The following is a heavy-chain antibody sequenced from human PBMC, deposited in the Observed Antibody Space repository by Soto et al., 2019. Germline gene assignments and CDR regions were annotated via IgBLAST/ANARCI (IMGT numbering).Heavy chain of an antibody. D-gene: IGHD4-17*01. J-gene: IGHJ3*02. CDR2: IRGDGSRE. CDR3: ARDVNYGDGTAYYDVFDI. V-gene: IGHV3-7*05. CDR1: GFTFGNYW. Sequence: DVQLVESGGDLVQPGGSLRLSCAASGFTFGNYWMAWVRQAPGKGLEWVANIRGDGSREYYLDSVRGRFSVSRDNAQESLYLQMTGLIVEDTAVYYCARDVNYGDGTAYYDVFDIWGQGTVVTVSS.